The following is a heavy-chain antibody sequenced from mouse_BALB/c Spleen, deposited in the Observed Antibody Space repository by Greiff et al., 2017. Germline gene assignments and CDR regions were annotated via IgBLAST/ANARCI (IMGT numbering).Heavy chain of an antibody. J-gene: IGHJ2*01. CDR3: ARRGRDY. D-gene: IGHD3-3*01. CDR1: GYTFTSYW. CDR2: IFPGTGTT. V-gene: IGHV1S132*01. Sequence: VQLQQSDAELVKPGASVKISCKASGYTFTSYWIQWVKQRPGQGLGWIGEIFPGTGTTYYNEKFKGKATLTIDTSSSTAYMQLSSLTSEDSAVYFCARRGRDYWGQGTTLTVSS.